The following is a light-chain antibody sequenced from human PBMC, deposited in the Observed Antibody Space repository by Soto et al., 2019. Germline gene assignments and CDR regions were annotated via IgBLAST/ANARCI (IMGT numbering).Light chain of an antibody. V-gene: IGLV7-43*01. J-gene: IGLJ3*02. CDR1: TGAVTSTYY. CDR3: QLYYGATRV. Sequence: QAVVTQEPSLTVSPGGPVTLTCASSTGAVTSTYYPNWFQQKPGQAPRSLIFSTSIRYSWTPARFSGSLLGGKAALTLSDVQPEDEADYYCQLYYGATRVFGGGTKLTVL. CDR2: STS.